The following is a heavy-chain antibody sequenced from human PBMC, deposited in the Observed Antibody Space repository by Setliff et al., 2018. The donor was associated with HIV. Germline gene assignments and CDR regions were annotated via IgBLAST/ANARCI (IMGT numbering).Heavy chain of an antibody. D-gene: IGHD1-26*01. J-gene: IGHJ4*02. Sequence: PSETLSLTCTVSGGSIRSSSSFWGWIRQPPGKGLEWIGYIYYSGNTNYNPSLKIRVTLSVDTSKNQISLPLNSLTAADTAVYFCARTRAPYFFDFWGQGAQVTVSS. V-gene: IGHV4-61*05. CDR2: IYYSGNT. CDR1: GGSIRSSSSF. CDR3: ARTRAPYFFDF.